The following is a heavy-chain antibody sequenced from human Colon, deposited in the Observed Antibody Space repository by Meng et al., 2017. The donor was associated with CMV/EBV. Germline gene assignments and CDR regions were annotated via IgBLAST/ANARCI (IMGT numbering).Heavy chain of an antibody. CDR1: GDSVSSNSAA. D-gene: IGHD2-15*01. CDR2: TYYRSKWFN. Sequence: SQTLSLTCAISGDSVSSNSAAWNWIRQSPSRGLEWLGRTYYRSKWFNEYAISVKSRIPINPDTSSKNQFSLHLNSVTPEDTAVYYCARQFSGGFDIWGQGTMVTVSS. CDR3: ARQFSGGFDI. V-gene: IGHV6-1*01. J-gene: IGHJ3*02.